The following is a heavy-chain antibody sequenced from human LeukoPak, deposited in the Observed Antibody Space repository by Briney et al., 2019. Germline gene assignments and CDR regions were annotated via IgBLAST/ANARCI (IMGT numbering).Heavy chain of an antibody. CDR1: GGSFSGYY. J-gene: IGHJ4*02. CDR2: INHSGST. Sequence: SETLSLTCAVYGGSFSGYYWSWIRQPPGKGLEWIGEINHSGSTNYNPSLKSRVTISVDTSKNQFSLKLSSVTAADTAVYCCARVVGYCSSTSCYPRFDYWGQGTLVTVSS. V-gene: IGHV4-34*01. D-gene: IGHD2-2*01. CDR3: ARVVGYCSSTSCYPRFDY.